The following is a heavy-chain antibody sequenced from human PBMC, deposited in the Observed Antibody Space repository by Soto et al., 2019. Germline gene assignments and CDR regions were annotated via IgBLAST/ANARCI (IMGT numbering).Heavy chain of an antibody. CDR3: AIGPSGTYSWFDP. CDR1: GGTFSSYG. Sequence: QVHLVQSGAEVKKPGSSVKVSCKASGGTFSSYGINWVRQAPGQGLEWMAGIIPRFGTTNHAQKFKGRVTVTADESTTTASMELRTLRSEDTAIYYCAIGPSGTYSWFDPWGQGTLVTVSS. V-gene: IGHV1-69*01. CDR2: IIPRFGTT. J-gene: IGHJ5*02. D-gene: IGHD1-26*01.